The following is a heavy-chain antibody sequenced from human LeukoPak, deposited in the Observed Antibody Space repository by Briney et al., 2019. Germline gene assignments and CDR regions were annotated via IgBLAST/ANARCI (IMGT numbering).Heavy chain of an antibody. D-gene: IGHD6-19*01. V-gene: IGHV4-59*08. J-gene: IGHJ3*02. CDR2: IYNSGST. CDR1: GGSISSYY. CDR3: ARNQAVAANRGAFDI. Sequence: ASETLSLTCTVSGGSISSYYWSWIRQPPGKGLEWIGYIYNSGSTKYNPSLKSRVTISVDTSKNQISLKLDSVTEIDTAMYYCARNQAVAANRGAFDIWGQGTMVTVSS.